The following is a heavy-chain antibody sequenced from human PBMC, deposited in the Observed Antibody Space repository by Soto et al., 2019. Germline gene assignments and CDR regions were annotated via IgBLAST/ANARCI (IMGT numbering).Heavy chain of an antibody. CDR2: IWYDGSNK. D-gene: IGHD6-19*01. CDR1: GFTFSSYG. Sequence: GGSLRLSCAASGFTFSSYGMHWVRQAPGKGLEWVAVIWYDGSNKYYADSVKGRFTISRDNSKNTLYLQMNSLRAEDTAVYYCARDSAGPPQWLDKYFDYWGQGTPVTVSS. J-gene: IGHJ4*02. V-gene: IGHV3-33*01. CDR3: ARDSAGPPQWLDKYFDY.